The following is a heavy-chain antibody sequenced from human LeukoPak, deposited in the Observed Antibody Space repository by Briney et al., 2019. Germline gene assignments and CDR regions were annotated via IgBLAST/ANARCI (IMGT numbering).Heavy chain of an antibody. CDR3: ARAGGYYDSSGYYHYFDY. D-gene: IGHD3-22*01. J-gene: IGHJ4*02. V-gene: IGHV3-21*01. CDR2: ISSSSSYI. Sequence: KTGGSLRLSCAASGFTFSSYSMNWVRQAPGKGLEWVSSISSSSSYIYYADSVKGRFTISRDNAKNSLYLQMNSLRAEDTAVYYCARAGGYYDSSGYYHYFDYWGQGTLVTVSS. CDR1: GFTFSSYS.